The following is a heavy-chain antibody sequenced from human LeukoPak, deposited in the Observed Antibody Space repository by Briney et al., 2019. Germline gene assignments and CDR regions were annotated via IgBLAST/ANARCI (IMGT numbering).Heavy chain of an antibody. J-gene: IGHJ6*03. V-gene: IGHV3-7*01. CDR1: GFTFSSYW. D-gene: IGHD1-26*01. CDR2: INQDGSEK. CDR3: ARDTLAREARDPYYYYYMDV. Sequence: GGSLRLSCAASGFTFSSYWMSWVRQAPGKGLEWVANINQDGSEKYYVGSVKGRFTISRDNTRNSLYLQMNSLRAEDTAVYYCARDTLAREARDPYYYYYMDVWGKGTTVTVSS.